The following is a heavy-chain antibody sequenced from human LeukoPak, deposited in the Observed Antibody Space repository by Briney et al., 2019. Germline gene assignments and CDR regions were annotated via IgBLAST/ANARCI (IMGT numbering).Heavy chain of an antibody. V-gene: IGHV4-59*08. D-gene: IGHD6-19*01. CDR1: GGSISSYY. Sequence: QPSETLSLTCTVSGGSISSYYWSWIRQPPGKGLEGIGYIYYSGSTNYNPSLKSRVTISVDTSKNQFSLKLSSVTAADTAVYYCARLVAVAGTDAFDIWGQGTMVTVSS. J-gene: IGHJ3*02. CDR3: ARLVAVAGTDAFDI. CDR2: IYYSGST.